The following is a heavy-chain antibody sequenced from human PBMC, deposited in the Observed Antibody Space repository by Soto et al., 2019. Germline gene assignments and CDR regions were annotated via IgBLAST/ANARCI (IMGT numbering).Heavy chain of an antibody. CDR2: ISAYNGNT. CDR1: GYTFTSYG. Sequence: QVQLVQSGAEVKKPGASVKVSCKASGYTFTSYGISWVRQAPGQGLEWMGWISAYNGNTNYAQKLQGRVTMTTDTSTSTAYMELRSLRSDDTAVYYCAIYCSSTSCYSYYYGMDVWGQGTTVTVSS. D-gene: IGHD2-2*02. V-gene: IGHV1-18*04. CDR3: AIYCSSTSCYSYYYGMDV. J-gene: IGHJ6*02.